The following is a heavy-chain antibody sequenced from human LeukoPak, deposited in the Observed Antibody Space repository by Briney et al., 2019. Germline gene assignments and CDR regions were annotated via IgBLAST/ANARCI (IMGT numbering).Heavy chain of an antibody. CDR3: ANQHGDYAVGDY. V-gene: IGHV3-23*01. D-gene: IGHD4-17*01. CDR1: GFTFSNYV. CDR2: ISGSGGST. Sequence: PGGSLRLSCASSGFTFSNYVLYWVRQAPGKGLEWVSAISGSGGSTYYADSVKGRFTISRDNSKNTLYLQMNSLRAEDTAVYYCANQHGDYAVGDYWGQGTLVTVSS. J-gene: IGHJ4*02.